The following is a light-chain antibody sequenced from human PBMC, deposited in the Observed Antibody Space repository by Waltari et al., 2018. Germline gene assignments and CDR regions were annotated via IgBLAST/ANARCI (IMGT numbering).Light chain of an antibody. CDR2: DVS. Sequence: QSALTQPASVSGFPGQSITISCTGSSSDVGGYDSLSWYQDRPGQAPKVIIYDVSNPPSGVSDRCSGSKAGNTASLTISGLQADDEADYCCYSRSFNSIVLFGGGTKVTVL. V-gene: IGLV2-14*03. CDR1: SSDVGGYDS. CDR3: YSRSFNSIVL. J-gene: IGLJ2*01.